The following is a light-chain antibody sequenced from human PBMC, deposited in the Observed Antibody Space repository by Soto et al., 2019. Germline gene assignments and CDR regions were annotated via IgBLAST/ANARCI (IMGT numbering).Light chain of an antibody. CDR2: VAS. CDR3: QYYGSPWK. Sequence: EIVLTQSPGTLSLSPGERATLSCRASQSVSSRYLAGSQQEPGKAPGLLIYVASSRAAGITHRFSGCGSRTDFTLTISGPGAKDLGGYYCQYYGSPWKCGQGTKVEIK. J-gene: IGKJ1*01. V-gene: IGKV3-20*01. CDR1: QSVSSRY.